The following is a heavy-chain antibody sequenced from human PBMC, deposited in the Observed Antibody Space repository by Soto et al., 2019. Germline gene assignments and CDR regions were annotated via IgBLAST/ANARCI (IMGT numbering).Heavy chain of an antibody. CDR3: ARDRVEDSSGWATYFDY. Sequence: EVQLVESGGGLVQPGGSLRLSCAASGFAFIGYSMFWVRQAPGKGLEYVSAINTNGGNTFYSKSVKGRFTISRDNSKNTMYLQMGSLRAEDMAVYYCARDRVEDSSGWATYFDYWGQGTLVTVSS. CDR1: GFAFIGYS. V-gene: IGHV3-64*01. CDR2: INTNGGNT. J-gene: IGHJ4*02. D-gene: IGHD6-19*01.